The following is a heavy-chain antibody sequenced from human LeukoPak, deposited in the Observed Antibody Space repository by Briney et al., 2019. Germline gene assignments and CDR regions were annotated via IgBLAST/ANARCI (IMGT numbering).Heavy chain of an antibody. CDR2: MNPNSGNT. Sequence: ASVKVSCKASGYTFTSYDINWVRQATGQGLEWMGWMNPNSGNTGYAQKFQGRVTMTRNTSISTAYMELSSLRSEDTAVYYCARGLEGQYYDFWSGYYTGNWFGPWGQGTLVTVSS. J-gene: IGHJ5*02. D-gene: IGHD3-3*01. CDR3: ARGLEGQYYDFWSGYYTGNWFGP. CDR1: GYTFTSYD. V-gene: IGHV1-8*01.